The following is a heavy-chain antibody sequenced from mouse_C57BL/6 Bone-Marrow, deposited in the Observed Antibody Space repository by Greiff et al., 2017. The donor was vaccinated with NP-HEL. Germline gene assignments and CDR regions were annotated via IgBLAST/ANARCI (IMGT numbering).Heavy chain of an antibody. Sequence: EVHLVESGGDLVKPGGSLKLSCAASGFTFSSYGLSWVRQTPDKRLEWVATISSGGSYTYYPDSVKGRFPISRDNAKNTLYLQMSSLKSEDTAMYYCARHVITTVRYYAMDYWGQGTSVTVSS. CDR3: ARHVITTVRYYAMDY. D-gene: IGHD1-1*01. V-gene: IGHV5-6*01. CDR1: GFTFSSYG. J-gene: IGHJ4*01. CDR2: ISSGGSYT.